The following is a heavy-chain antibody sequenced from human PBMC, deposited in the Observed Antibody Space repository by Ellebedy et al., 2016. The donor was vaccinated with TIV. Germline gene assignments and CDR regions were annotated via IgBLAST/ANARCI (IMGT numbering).Heavy chain of an antibody. CDR3: ARGGGRGTVTTDY. J-gene: IGHJ4*02. V-gene: IGHV1-2*02. CDR1: GYTFTGYY. D-gene: IGHD4-17*01. CDR2: INPNSGGT. Sequence: ASVKVSCXASGYTFTGYYMHWVRQAPGQGLEWMGWINPNSGGTNYAQKFQGRVTMTRDTSISTAYMELSRLRSDDTAFYYCARGGGRGTVTTDYWGQGTLVTVSS.